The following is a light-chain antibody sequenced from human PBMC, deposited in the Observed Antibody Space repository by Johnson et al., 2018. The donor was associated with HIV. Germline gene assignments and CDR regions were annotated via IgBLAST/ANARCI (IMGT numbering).Light chain of an antibody. CDR2: DND. V-gene: IGLV1-51*01. CDR1: SSNIGNNY. Sequence: QSVLTQPPSVSAAPGQKVTISCSGSSSNIGNNYVSWYQQLPGTAPKLLIYDNDRRPSGVPDRFSGSKSGTSATLDITGLQSGDEADYYCGTGDASLSVNVFGPGTKVTVL. J-gene: IGLJ1*01. CDR3: GTGDASLSVNV.